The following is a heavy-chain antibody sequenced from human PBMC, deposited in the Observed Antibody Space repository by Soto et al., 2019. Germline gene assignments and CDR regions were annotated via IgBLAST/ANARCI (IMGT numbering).Heavy chain of an antibody. Sequence: ASETLSLTCTVSGASISSGSYCWTWIRQHPGKGLEWIGYISYSGSTHYNPSLKTRLTISLDTSKNQFSLKLSSVTAADTAVYYCAREEASRIEHWFDPWGQGTLVTVPS. J-gene: IGHJ5*02. CDR3: AREEASRIEHWFDP. CDR2: ISYSGST. V-gene: IGHV4-31*03. CDR1: GASISSGSYC. D-gene: IGHD6-6*01.